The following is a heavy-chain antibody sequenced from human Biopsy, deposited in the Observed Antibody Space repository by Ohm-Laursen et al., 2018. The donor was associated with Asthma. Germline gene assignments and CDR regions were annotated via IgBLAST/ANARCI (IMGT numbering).Heavy chain of an antibody. Sequence: PSQTLSLTCTVSGGSLSSGPYYWSWVRQHPGKGLEWIGYINYSGSTFYSPSPESRVTVSVDTSKNQFSLKLSSVTAADTAVYYCAREGHEYCSSTSCASFDYWGQGTLVTVSS. CDR1: GGSLSSGPYY. CDR2: INYSGST. CDR3: AREGHEYCSSTSCASFDY. V-gene: IGHV4-31*03. D-gene: IGHD2-2*01. J-gene: IGHJ4*02.